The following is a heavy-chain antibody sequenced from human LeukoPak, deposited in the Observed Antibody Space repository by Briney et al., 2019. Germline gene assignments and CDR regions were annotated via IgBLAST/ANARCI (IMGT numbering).Heavy chain of an antibody. CDR1: DDSISRSSYY. D-gene: IGHD6-19*01. CDR2: VYYSGST. J-gene: IGHJ4*02. V-gene: IGHV4-39*01. CDR3: ARNADVTVASVTFEY. Sequence: SETLSLTCSVSDDSISRSSYYWGWIRQPPGKGLEWIGSVYYSGSTYYNPSLKRRVTISVDTSKNQFSLRVSSVTAADTAVYYCARNADVTVASVTFEYWGQGTLVTVSS.